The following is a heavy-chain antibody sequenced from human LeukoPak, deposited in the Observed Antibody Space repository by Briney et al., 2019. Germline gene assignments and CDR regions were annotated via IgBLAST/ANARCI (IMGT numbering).Heavy chain of an antibody. V-gene: IGHV3-23*01. J-gene: IGHJ4*02. CDR1: GFTFSSYA. CDR3: AKKAGYSSGWYPTYYFDY. Sequence: GGSLRLSRAASGFTFSSYAMSWVRQAPGKGLEWVSAISGSGGSTYYADSVKGRFTISRDNSKNTLYLQMNSLRAEDTAVYYCAKKAGYSSGWYPTYYFDYWGQGTLVTVSS. CDR2: ISGSGGST. D-gene: IGHD6-19*01.